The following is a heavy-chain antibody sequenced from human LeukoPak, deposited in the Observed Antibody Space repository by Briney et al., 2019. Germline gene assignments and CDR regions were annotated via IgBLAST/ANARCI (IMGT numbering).Heavy chain of an antibody. D-gene: IGHD4-23*01. J-gene: IGHJ4*02. CDR3: ARRDGGYSHTYDY. CDR2: IYSDDTT. CDR1: GFTVSGNY. V-gene: IGHV3-53*01. Sequence: GGSLGLSCAVSGFTVSGNYMSWIRQGPGKGLEWVSLIYSDDTTLYADSVKGRFTISRDISKNTLYLQMSSLRAGDTAWYYCARRDGGYSHTYDYWGEGVLVTVSS.